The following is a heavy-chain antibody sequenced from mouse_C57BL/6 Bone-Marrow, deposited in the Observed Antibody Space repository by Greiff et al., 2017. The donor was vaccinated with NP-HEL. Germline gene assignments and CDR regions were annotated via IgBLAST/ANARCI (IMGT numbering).Heavy chain of an antibody. V-gene: IGHV14-4*01. J-gene: IGHJ2*01. CDR3: TITTVVAH. Sequence: VQLQQSGAELVRPGASVKLSCTASGFNIKDDYMHWVKQRPEQGLEWIGWIDPENGDTEYASKFQGKATITADTSSNTAYLQLSSLTSEDTAVYYCTITTVVAHWGQGTTLTVSS. CDR1: GFNIKDDY. D-gene: IGHD1-1*01. CDR2: IDPENGDT.